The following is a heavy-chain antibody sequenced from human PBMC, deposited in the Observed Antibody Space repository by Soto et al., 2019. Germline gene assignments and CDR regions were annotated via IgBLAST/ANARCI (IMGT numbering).Heavy chain of an antibody. Sequence: QVQLQESGPGLVKPSQTLSLTCTVSGGSISSGGYYWSWIRQHPGKGLEWIGYIYYSGSTYYNPSLKSRFTRSVDTSKNQFSLQLSSVTAADTAVYYCSVWFGEEESYYGMDVWGQGTTVTVSS. D-gene: IGHD3-10*01. CDR3: SVWFGEEESYYGMDV. CDR2: IYYSGST. J-gene: IGHJ6*02. CDR1: GGSISSGGYY. V-gene: IGHV4-31*03.